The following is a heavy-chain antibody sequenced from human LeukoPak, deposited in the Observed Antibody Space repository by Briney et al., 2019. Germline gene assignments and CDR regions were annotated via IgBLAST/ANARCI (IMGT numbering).Heavy chain of an antibody. Sequence: GGSLRLSCAASGFTFSSYGMHWVRQAPGKGLEWVAFIRYDGSNKYYADSVKGRFTISRDNSKNTLYLQMNSLRAEDTAVYYCAKDPVTSFYDSRSMGAFDIWGQGTMVTVSS. CDR3: AKDPVTSFYDSRSMGAFDI. J-gene: IGHJ3*02. CDR2: IRYDGSNK. D-gene: IGHD3-16*01. CDR1: GFTFSSYG. V-gene: IGHV3-30*02.